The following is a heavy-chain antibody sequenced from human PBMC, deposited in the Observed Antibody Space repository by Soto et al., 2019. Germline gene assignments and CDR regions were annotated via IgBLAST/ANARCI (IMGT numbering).Heavy chain of an antibody. Sequence: QVQLQQWGAGLLKPSETLSLTCAVYGGSFSGYYWSWIRQPPGKGLEWIGEINHSGSTNYNPSLKSRVTISVDTSKNQFSLKLRSVTAADTAVYYCARDRVVPAAILYYYGMDVWGQGTTVTVSS. J-gene: IGHJ6*02. CDR2: INHSGST. D-gene: IGHD2-2*01. CDR3: ARDRVVPAAILYYYGMDV. CDR1: GGSFSGYY. V-gene: IGHV4-34*01.